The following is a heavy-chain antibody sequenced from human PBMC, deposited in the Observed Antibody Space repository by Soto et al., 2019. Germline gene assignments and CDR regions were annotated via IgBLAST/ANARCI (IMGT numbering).Heavy chain of an antibody. CDR3: ARDRPYSSGWYSDY. J-gene: IGHJ4*02. CDR2: IYSGGST. V-gene: IGHV3-53*01. D-gene: IGHD6-19*01. Sequence: EVQLVESGGGLIQPGGSLRLSCAASGFTVSSNYMSWVRQAPGKGLEWVSVIYSGGSTYYADSVKGRFTISRDNSKNTLDLQMNSLRAEDTAVYYCARDRPYSSGWYSDYWGQGTLVTVSS. CDR1: GFTVSSNY.